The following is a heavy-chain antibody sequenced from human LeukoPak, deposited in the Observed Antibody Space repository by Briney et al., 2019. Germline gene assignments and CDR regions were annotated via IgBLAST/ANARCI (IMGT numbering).Heavy chain of an antibody. V-gene: IGHV4-38-2*02. CDR2: IYQSGST. CDR3: ARWDDY. J-gene: IGHJ4*02. CDR1: GYPISSGYY. Sequence: SETLSLTCSVSGYPISSGYYWGWIRQPPGKGLEWIGNIYQSGSTYYNPSLKSRITISVDTSKNQFSLKLSSVTAADTAVYYCARWDDYWGRGTLVTVSS. D-gene: IGHD1-26*01.